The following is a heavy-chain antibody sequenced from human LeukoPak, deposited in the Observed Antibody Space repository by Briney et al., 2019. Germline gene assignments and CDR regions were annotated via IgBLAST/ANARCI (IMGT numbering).Heavy chain of an antibody. CDR1: GGSISSGGYY. J-gene: IGHJ4*02. V-gene: IGHV4-30-2*01. D-gene: IGHD6-6*01. CDR3: AKKSEYSNNLDY. CDR2: IYHSGST. Sequence: SQTLSLTCTASGGSISSGGYYWSWIRQPPGKGLEWIGYIYHSGSTYYNPSLKSRVTISVDRSKNQFSLKLSSVTAADTAVYYCAKKSEYSNNLDYWGQGTLVTVSS.